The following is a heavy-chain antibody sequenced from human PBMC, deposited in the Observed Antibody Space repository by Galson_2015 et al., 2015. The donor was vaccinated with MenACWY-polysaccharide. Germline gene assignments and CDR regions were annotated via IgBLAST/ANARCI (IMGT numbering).Heavy chain of an antibody. D-gene: IGHD2-2*01. J-gene: IGHJ5*02. V-gene: IGHV4-59*01. CDR2: MHTSGRS. CDR3: VAELYQAPFGWFDP. CDR1: GGSISSYY. Sequence: SETLSLTCTVSGGSISSYYWGWIRQSPGKGLEWIGYMHTSGRSNYNPSLKSRVTISVDTSKKGFFLKLSSVTAADTAVYYCVAELYQAPFGWFDPWGQGTQVIVSS.